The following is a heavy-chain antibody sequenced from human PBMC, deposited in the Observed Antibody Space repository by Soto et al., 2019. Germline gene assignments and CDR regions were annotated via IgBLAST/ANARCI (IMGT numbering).Heavy chain of an antibody. CDR2: IYYSGST. J-gene: IGHJ5*02. CDR3: AREVVEAAGGWFDP. V-gene: IGHV4-31*03. D-gene: IGHD6-13*01. CDR1: GGSISSGGYY. Sequence: TLALTCTVSGGSISSGGYYWSWIRQHPGKGLEWIGYIYYSGSTYYNPSLKSRVTISVDTSKNQFSLKLSSVTAADTAVYYCAREVVEAAGGWFDPWGQGTLVTVSS.